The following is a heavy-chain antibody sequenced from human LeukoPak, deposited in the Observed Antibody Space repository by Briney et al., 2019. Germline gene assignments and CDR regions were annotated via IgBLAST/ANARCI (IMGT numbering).Heavy chain of an antibody. J-gene: IGHJ4*02. CDR3: TKDRRQWVVPYFDS. CDR1: GFTFSTYA. CDR2: ISSGGNT. V-gene: IGHV3-23*01. D-gene: IGHD6-19*01. Sequence: GGSLRLSCAASGFTFSTYAMSWVRHTPGKGLEWGSGISSGGNTQYTDSVKGRFTVSRDNSKNTLHLQMDSLRAEDTAIYYCTKDRRQWVVPYFDSWGRGTVVTVSS.